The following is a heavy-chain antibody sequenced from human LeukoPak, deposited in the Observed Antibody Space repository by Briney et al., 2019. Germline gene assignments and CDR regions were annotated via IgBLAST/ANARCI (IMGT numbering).Heavy chain of an antibody. Sequence: GGSLRLSCAASGFTFSSDAMSWVRQAPGKGLEWVSGISWNSGTIGYADSVKGRFTISRDNAKNSLYLQMNSLRAEDTAVYYCAELGITMIGGVWGKGTTVTISS. V-gene: IGHV3-48*04. CDR2: ISWNSGTI. CDR1: GFTFSSDA. J-gene: IGHJ6*04. CDR3: AELGITMIGGV. D-gene: IGHD3-10*02.